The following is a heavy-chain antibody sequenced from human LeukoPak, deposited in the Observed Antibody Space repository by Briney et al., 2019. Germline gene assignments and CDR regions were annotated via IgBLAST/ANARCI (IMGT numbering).Heavy chain of an antibody. D-gene: IGHD2-2*02. J-gene: IGHJ4*02. Sequence: ASVKLSCTASGYTFTSYDINWVRQATGQGLEWMGWMNPNSGNTGYAQKFQGRVTMSRNTSISTAYMELSSLRSEDTAVYYCARGRLYCSSTSCYTEFDYWGQGTLVTVSS. CDR1: GYTFTSYD. CDR2: MNPNSGNT. V-gene: IGHV1-8*01. CDR3: ARGRLYCSSTSCYTEFDY.